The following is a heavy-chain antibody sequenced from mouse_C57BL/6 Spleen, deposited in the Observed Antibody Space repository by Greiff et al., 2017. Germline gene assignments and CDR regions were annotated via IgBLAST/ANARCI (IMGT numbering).Heavy chain of an antibody. CDR1: GFTFSDYG. J-gene: IGHJ4*01. Sequence: EVMLVESGGGLVKPGGSLKLSCAASGFTFSDYGMHWGRQAPETGLEWVAYISSGSSTIYYADTVKGRFPISRDNAKNTLFLQMTSLRSEDTAMYYCARRDYDDYAMDYWGQGTSVTVSS. V-gene: IGHV5-17*01. CDR2: ISSGSSTI. D-gene: IGHD2-4*01. CDR3: ARRDYDDYAMDY.